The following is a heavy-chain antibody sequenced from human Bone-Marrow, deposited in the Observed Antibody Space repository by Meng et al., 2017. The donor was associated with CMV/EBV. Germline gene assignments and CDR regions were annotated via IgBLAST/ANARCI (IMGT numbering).Heavy chain of an antibody. V-gene: IGHV3-53*01. Sequence: GESLKISCAASGFTVSSNYMSWVRQAPGKGLEWVSVIYSGGSTYYADSVKGRFTISRDNSKNTLYLQMNSLRAEDTAVYYCARVWELLHDAFDIWGQGTRVTVSS. J-gene: IGHJ3*02. D-gene: IGHD1-26*01. CDR1: GFTVSSNY. CDR3: ARVWELLHDAFDI. CDR2: IYSGGST.